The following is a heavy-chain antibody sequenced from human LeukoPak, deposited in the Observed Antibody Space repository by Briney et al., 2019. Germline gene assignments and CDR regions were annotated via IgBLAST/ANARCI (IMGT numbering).Heavy chain of an antibody. CDR1: GYTFTSYG. Sequence: ASVKVSSKASGYTFTSYGISWVRQAPGQGLEWMGWISAYNGNTNYAQKLQGRVTMTTDTSTSTAYMELRSLRSDDTAVYYCARTWFGELLGYVFDYWGQGTLVTVSS. D-gene: IGHD3-10*01. CDR3: ARTWFGELLGYVFDY. V-gene: IGHV1-18*04. J-gene: IGHJ4*02. CDR2: ISAYNGNT.